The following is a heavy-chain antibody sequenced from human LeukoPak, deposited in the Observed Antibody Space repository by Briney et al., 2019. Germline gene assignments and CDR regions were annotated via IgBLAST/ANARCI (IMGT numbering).Heavy chain of an antibody. J-gene: IGHJ4*02. CDR2: ISSSGSTI. CDR3: ARLRYYDILTGPETIFLHQYYFDY. V-gene: IGHV3-11*01. D-gene: IGHD3-9*01. CDR1: GFTFSDYY. Sequence: GGSLRLSCAASGFTFSDYYMSWIRQAPGKGLEWVSYISSSGSTIYYADSVKSRFTISRDNAKNSLYLQMNSLRAEDAAVYYCARLRYYDILTGPETIFLHQYYFDYWGQGTLVTVSS.